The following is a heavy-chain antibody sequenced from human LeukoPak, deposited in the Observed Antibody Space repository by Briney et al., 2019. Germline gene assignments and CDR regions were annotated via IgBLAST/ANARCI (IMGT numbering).Heavy chain of an antibody. J-gene: IGHJ4*02. D-gene: IGHD2-15*01. CDR1: GGSISRSGHY. CDR3: ARHIICSPGRCDFGG. CDR2: IYYRGNT. V-gene: IGHV4-39*01. Sequence: SETLSLTCTVSGGSISRSGHYWGWIRQPPGKGLEWIGSIYYRGNTYYNPSLRSRVTRSVDTSKNQFSLQLSSVTAADTAVYYGARHIICSPGRCDFGGWGQGTLVTVSS.